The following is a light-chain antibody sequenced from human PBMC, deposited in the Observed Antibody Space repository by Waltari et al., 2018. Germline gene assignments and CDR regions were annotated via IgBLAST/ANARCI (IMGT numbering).Light chain of an antibody. V-gene: IGKV4-1*01. Sequence: DIVMTQPPDSLAVSLGERATIHSRSSQSVLSSSNNKNYLAWYQQKPGQPPKLLIYWASTRESGVPDRFSGSGSGTDFTLTISSLQAEDVAVYFCQQYFSTPVTFGPGTKVDIK. J-gene: IGKJ3*01. CDR1: QSVLSSSNNKNY. CDR3: QQYFSTPVT. CDR2: WAS.